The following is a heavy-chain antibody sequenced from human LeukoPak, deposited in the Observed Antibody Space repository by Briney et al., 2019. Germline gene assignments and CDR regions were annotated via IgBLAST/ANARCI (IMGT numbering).Heavy chain of an antibody. Sequence: SETLSLTCTVSGGSISSGDYYWSWIRQPPGKGLEWIGYIYYSGSTYYNPSLKSRVTISVDTSKNQFSLKLSSVTAADTAVYYCARVRGERQLRFLEWLSPLYMDVWGKGTTVTVSS. V-gene: IGHV4-30-4*08. CDR1: GGSISSGDYY. CDR3: ARVRGERQLRFLEWLSPLYMDV. J-gene: IGHJ6*03. D-gene: IGHD3-3*01. CDR2: IYYSGST.